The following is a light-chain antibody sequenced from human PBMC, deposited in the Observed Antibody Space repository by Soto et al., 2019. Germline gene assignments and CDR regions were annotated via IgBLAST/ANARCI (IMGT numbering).Light chain of an antibody. CDR1: QSVRSY. J-gene: IGKJ4*01. CDR2: DAS. Sequence: EIVLTQSPATLSLSPGERATLSCRASQSVRSYLAWYQQKPGQAPRLLIYDASNRATGIPARFSGSGSGTAFTLPISSLETEDFAVYYCQQRAYWPPLTFGGGTKVEIK. CDR3: QQRAYWPPLT. V-gene: IGKV3-11*01.